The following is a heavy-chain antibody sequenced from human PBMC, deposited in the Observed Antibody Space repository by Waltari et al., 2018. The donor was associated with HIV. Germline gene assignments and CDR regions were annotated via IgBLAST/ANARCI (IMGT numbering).Heavy chain of an antibody. V-gene: IGHV7-4-1*02. CDR2: INTKTGNP. CDR1: GSTLTNYA. J-gene: IGHJ4*02. Sequence: QVQLEQSGSELKKPGASVKVSCKASGSTLTNYAMTWVRQAPGQGLERVGWINTKTGNPTYAQGFTGRFVFSLDTSVSTAYLQISSLKPEDTAVYFCARGPGRSLDYWGQGTLVTVSS. D-gene: IGHD3-10*01. CDR3: ARGPGRSLDY.